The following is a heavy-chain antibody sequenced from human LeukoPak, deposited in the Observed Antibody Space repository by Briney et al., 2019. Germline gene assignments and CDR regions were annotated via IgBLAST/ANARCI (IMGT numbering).Heavy chain of an antibody. J-gene: IGHJ5*02. CDR3: VREAGYCAPVCVKANWFDP. CDR2: ISNGKT. CDR1: GFPFSSHA. Sequence: GGSLRLSCAASGFPFSSHAMSWVRQPPGKGLEWVAAISNGKTYYADSVRGRFAISRDDSTNTVYLHMNSLRDEDTALYHCVREAGYCAPVCVKANWFDPWGQGTLVTVSS. V-gene: IGHV3-23*01. D-gene: IGHD2-15*01.